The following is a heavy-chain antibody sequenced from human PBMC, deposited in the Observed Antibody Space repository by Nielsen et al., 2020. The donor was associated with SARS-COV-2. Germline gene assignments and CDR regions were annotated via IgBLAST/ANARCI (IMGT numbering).Heavy chain of an antibody. Sequence: SLKISCAASGFTFSSYAMHWVRQAPGKGLEWVAVISSDGTNKYYADSVKGRFTISRDNAKNSLYLQMNSLRAEDTAVYYCARAGDYWGQGTLVTVSS. CDR3: ARAGDY. CDR2: ISSDGTNK. V-gene: IGHV3-30-3*01. J-gene: IGHJ4*02. CDR1: GFTFSSYA.